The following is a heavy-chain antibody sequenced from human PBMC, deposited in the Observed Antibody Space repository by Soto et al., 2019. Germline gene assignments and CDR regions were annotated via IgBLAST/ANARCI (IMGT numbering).Heavy chain of an antibody. CDR2: INAGNGNT. J-gene: IGHJ6*02. Sequence: ASVKVSCKASGYTFTSYGIHWVRQAPGQRLEWTGWINAGNGNTKYSEKFQGRVTITRDTSASTAYLELSSLRPEDTAVYYCARDPNDSSAYYHHYYYGMDVWGQGTTVTVSS. V-gene: IGHV1-3*01. CDR1: GYTFTSYG. CDR3: ARDPNDSSAYYHHYYYGMDV. D-gene: IGHD3-22*01.